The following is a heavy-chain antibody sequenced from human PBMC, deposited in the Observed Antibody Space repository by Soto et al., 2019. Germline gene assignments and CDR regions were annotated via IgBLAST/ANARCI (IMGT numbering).Heavy chain of an antibody. CDR3: AKGFSYSVIDY. CDR2: ISYDGSNK. J-gene: IGHJ4*02. D-gene: IGHD5-18*01. Sequence: QVQLVESGGGVVQPGRSLRLSCAASGFTFSTYGMHWVRQAPGKGLEWVAVISYDGSNKYYADSVKGRFTISRDNSKNKLYLQMSSLRAEDTAVYYCAKGFSYSVIDYWGQGTLVTVSS. CDR1: GFTFSTYG. V-gene: IGHV3-30*18.